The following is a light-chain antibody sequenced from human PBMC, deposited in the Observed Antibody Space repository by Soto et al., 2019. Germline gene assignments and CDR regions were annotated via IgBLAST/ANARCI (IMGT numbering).Light chain of an antibody. CDR1: NSNIGSNA. CDR3: AAWDDSLNGPV. J-gene: IGLJ2*01. Sequence: QSVLTQPPSASGTRGQRVTISCSGSNSNIGSNAVNWYQQLPGSAPKLLIYSNNPRPSGVPDRFSGSKSGTSASLAISGLQSEDEADYYCAAWDDSLNGPVFGGGTKLTVL. V-gene: IGLV1-44*01. CDR2: SNN.